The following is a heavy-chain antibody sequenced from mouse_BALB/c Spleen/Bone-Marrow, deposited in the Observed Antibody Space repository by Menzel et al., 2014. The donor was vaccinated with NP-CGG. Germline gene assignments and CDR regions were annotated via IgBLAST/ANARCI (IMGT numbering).Heavy chain of an antibody. CDR2: ISTYNGNT. CDR1: GYTFTDYA. Sequence: VMLVESGPEGVRPGVSVKISCKGSGYTFTDYAMHWVKRSHAKSLEWIGVISTYNGNTNYNQKFKGKATMTVDKSSSTAYMELARLTSEDSAIYYCARSTMITTYAMDYWGQGTSVTVSS. V-gene: IGHV1-67*01. J-gene: IGHJ4*01. CDR3: ARSTMITTYAMDY. D-gene: IGHD2-4*01.